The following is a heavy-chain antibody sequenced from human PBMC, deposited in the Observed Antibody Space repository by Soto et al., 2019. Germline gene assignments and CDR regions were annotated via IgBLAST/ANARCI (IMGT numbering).Heavy chain of an antibody. CDR3: AKSFGSSWNNLDY. J-gene: IGHJ4*02. D-gene: IGHD2-15*01. CDR2: IWYDGSNK. Sequence: QVQLVESGGGVVQPGRSLRLSCAASGFTFSSFGMQWVRQAPGKGLEWVALIWYDGSNKYYADSVKGRFTISRDNSKNPLYLQMNSLRAEDTAVYYCAKSFGSSWNNLDYWGQGTLVTVSS. CDR1: GFTFSSFG. V-gene: IGHV3-33*06.